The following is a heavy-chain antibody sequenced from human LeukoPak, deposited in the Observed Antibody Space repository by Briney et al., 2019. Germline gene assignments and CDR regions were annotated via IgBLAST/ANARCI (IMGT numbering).Heavy chain of an antibody. Sequence: SETLSLTCTVSGGSVSSGSYYWSWIRQPPGKGLEWIGYIYYSGSTNYNPSLKSRVTISVDTSKNQFSLKLSSVTAADTAVYYCARRTYSSGWSNFDHWGQATLVTVSS. D-gene: IGHD6-19*01. CDR3: ARRTYSSGWSNFDH. V-gene: IGHV4-61*01. CDR1: GGSVSSGSYY. J-gene: IGHJ4*02. CDR2: IYYSGST.